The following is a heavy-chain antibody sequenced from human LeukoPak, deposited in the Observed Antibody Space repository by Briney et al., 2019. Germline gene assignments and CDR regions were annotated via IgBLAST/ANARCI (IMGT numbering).Heavy chain of an antibody. CDR1: GFTFSSSA. CDR2: ITGSGDYI. J-gene: IGHJ5*02. Sequence: PGGSLRLSCAASGFTFSSSAMGWVRQAPGKGLEWVSSITGSGDYIYYADSVKGRFTISRDNSKNTLYLQMNSLRAEDTAVYYCANKPAGFDPWGQGTLVTVSS. CDR3: ANKPAGFDP. D-gene: IGHD1-14*01. V-gene: IGHV3-23*01.